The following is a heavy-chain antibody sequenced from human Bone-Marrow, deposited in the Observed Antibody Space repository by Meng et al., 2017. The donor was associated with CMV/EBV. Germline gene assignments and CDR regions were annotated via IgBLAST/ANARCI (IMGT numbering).Heavy chain of an antibody. V-gene: IGHV3-30*14. CDR3: AREAPIVGAYDS. CDR1: GFTFVTYT. CDR2: ISYDGSKK. Sequence: GGSLRLSCAASGFTFVTYTMHWVRQAPGKGLEWVALISYDGSKKYYADSVKGRFTISTDNSKNTLYLQMNSLRAEDTAVYYCAREAPIVGAYDSWGQGTLVTVSS. D-gene: IGHD1-26*01. J-gene: IGHJ5*01.